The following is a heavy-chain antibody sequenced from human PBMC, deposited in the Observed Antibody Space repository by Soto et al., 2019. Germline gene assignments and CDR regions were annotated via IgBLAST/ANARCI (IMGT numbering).Heavy chain of an antibody. V-gene: IGHV3-66*01. D-gene: IGHD3-9*01. CDR2: IYSGGST. CDR1: GFTVSSNY. CDR3: AREAYYDIFAGGNAFDI. Sequence: EVRLVESGGGLVQPGGSLRLSCAASGFTVSSNYMSWVRQAPGKGLEWVSVIYSGGSTYYADSVKGRFTISRDNSKNTLYLQMNSLRAEDTAVYYCAREAYYDIFAGGNAFDIWGQGTMVTVSS. J-gene: IGHJ3*02.